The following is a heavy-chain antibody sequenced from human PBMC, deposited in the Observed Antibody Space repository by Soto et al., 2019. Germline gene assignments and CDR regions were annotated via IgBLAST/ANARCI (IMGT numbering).Heavy chain of an antibody. CDR2: INHSGST. V-gene: IGHV4-34*01. CDR3: ARGRSRYFDWLSYYYYGMDV. Sequence: NPSETLSLTCAVYGGSFSGYYWSWIRQPPGKGLEWIGEINHSGSTNYNPSLKSRVTISVDTSKNQFSLKLSSVTAADTAVYYCARGRSRYFDWLSYYYYGMDVWGQGTTVTVS. J-gene: IGHJ6*02. D-gene: IGHD3-9*01. CDR1: GGSFSGYY.